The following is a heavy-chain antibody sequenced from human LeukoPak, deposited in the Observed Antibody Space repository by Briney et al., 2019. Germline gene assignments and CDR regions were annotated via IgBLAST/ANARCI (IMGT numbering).Heavy chain of an antibody. V-gene: IGHV3-30*02. J-gene: IGHJ1*01. CDR1: GFTFSSYG. D-gene: IGHD6-13*01. CDR3: ARDHSSSWSPRGYFQH. Sequence: TGGSLRLSCAASGFTFSSYGMHWVRQAPGKGLEWVAFIRYDGSNKYYADSVKGRFTISRDNSKNTLYLQMNSLRAEDTAVYYCARDHSSSWSPRGYFQHWGQGTLVTVSS. CDR2: IRYDGSNK.